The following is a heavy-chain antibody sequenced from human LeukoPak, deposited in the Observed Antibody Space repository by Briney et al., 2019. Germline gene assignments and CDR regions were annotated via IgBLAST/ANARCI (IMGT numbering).Heavy chain of an antibody. CDR3: ATYYEGTGYRFDY. CDR2: IYHSGRT. V-gene: IGHV4-4*02. J-gene: IGHJ4*02. D-gene: IGHD3-22*01. Sequence: PSGTLSVTCTVYGGSISSNRWWSWVRQPPGKGLEWIEEIYHSGRTNYNASLKSRVTISVDKSNNQVYLKLSSVTAADTAVYYSATYYEGTGYRFDYWGQGTLVTVSS. CDR1: GGSISSNRW.